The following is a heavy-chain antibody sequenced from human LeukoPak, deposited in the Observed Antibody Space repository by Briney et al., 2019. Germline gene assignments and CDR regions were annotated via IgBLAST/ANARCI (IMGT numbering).Heavy chain of an antibody. J-gene: IGHJ4*02. CDR3: ARGVEGWYYYDSSGYSDY. CDR1: GYTFTSYD. D-gene: IGHD3-22*01. CDR2: MNPNSGNT. Sequence: ASVKVSCKASGYTFTSYDINWVRQATGQGLEWMGWMNPNSGNTGYAQKFQGRVTMTRNTSISTAYMELSSLRSEDTAVYYCARGVEGWYYYDSSGYSDYWGQGTLVTVSS. V-gene: IGHV1-8*01.